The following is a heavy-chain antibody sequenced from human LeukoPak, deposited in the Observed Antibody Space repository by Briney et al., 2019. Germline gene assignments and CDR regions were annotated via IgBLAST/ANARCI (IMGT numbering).Heavy chain of an antibody. CDR2: IYYTGST. D-gene: IGHD5-18*01. CDR1: GGSISGYF. V-gene: IGHV4-59*12. J-gene: IGHJ6*02. Sequence: PSETLSLTCAVSGGSISGYFWSWSRQPPGKGLEWIGYIYYTGSTIYNPSLRSRVTMSVDTSKNQFSLKLSSVTAADTAVYYCASRRGIQLWLRPSGMDVWGQGTTVTVSS. CDR3: ASRRGIQLWLRPSGMDV.